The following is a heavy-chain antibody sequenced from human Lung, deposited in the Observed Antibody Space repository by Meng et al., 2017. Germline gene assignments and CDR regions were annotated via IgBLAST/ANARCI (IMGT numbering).Heavy chain of an antibody. J-gene: IGHJ4*02. CDR1: GFTFSTAA. CDR2: INIGGETT. Sequence: GKLVESGGGLGQTGGSLSVYCAVSGFTFSTAAMCWVRQAPGKGLEWVSSINIGGETTWFADSVKGRFTISRDNSKNTLYLQMNSLRAEDTAVYYCAKEIRPNDYWGQGTLVTVSS. CDR3: AKEIRPNDY. V-gene: IGHV3-23*04.